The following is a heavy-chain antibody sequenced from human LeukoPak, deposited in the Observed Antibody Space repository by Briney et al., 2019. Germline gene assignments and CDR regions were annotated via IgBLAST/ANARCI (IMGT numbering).Heavy chain of an antibody. V-gene: IGHV3-33*01. CDR3: ARDPQHSMDV. Sequence: GGSLRLSCVGSGFTFSSHGMHWVRQAPGKGLEWVAVIWYDGSNKYCADSVKGRFTISRDDSKNTLYLQMNSLRAEDTAVYYCARDPQHSMDVWGQGTTVTVSS. CDR1: GFTFSSHG. CDR2: IWYDGSNK. J-gene: IGHJ6*02. D-gene: IGHD5-18*01.